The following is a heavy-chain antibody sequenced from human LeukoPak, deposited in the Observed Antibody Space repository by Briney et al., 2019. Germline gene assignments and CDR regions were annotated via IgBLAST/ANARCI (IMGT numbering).Heavy chain of an antibody. CDR2: ISTGGSI. CDR1: GFTFSSYT. CDR3: AGMIDYNYGYAFDY. D-gene: IGHD5-18*01. V-gene: IGHV3-48*02. Sequence: PGGSLRLSCAASGFTFSSYTMNWVRQAPGKGLEWVSYISTGGSISYADSVKGRFTISRDNAKNSLYLQMNSLRDEDTAVYYCAGMIDYNYGYAFDYWGQGTLVTVSS. J-gene: IGHJ4*02.